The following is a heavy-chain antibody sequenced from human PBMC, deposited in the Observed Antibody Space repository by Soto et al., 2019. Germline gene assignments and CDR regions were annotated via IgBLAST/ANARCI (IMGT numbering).Heavy chain of an antibody. CDR2: IYHSGST. V-gene: IGHV4-30-2*01. J-gene: IGHJ5*02. CDR1: GGSISSGGYS. CDR3: ARAPGP. Sequence: QLQLQDSGSGLVKPSQTLSLTCAVSGGSISSGGYSWSWIRQPPGKGLEWIGYIYHSGSTYSNPSLKRRVTISVYRSKNQFSLKLSSVTAADTAVYYCARAPGPWGQGTLVTVAS.